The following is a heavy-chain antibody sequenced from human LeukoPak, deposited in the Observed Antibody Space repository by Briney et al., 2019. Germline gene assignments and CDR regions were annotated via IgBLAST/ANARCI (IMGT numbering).Heavy chain of an antibody. CDR1: GYTFTSYG. CDR3: ASSSSGWYTETYAFDI. Sequence: ASVKVSCKASGYTFTSYGISWVRQAPGQGLEWMGWISAYNGNTNYAQKLQGRVTMTTDTSTSTAYMELRSLRSDDTAVYYCASSSSGWYTETYAFDIWGQGTMVTVSS. J-gene: IGHJ3*02. V-gene: IGHV1-18*01. D-gene: IGHD6-19*01. CDR2: ISAYNGNT.